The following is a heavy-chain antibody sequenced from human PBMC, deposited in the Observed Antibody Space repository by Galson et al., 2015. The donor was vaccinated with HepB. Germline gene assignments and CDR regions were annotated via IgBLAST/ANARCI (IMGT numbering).Heavy chain of an antibody. J-gene: IGHJ4*02. CDR3: ARGPVIHTY. D-gene: IGHD2/OR15-2a*01. V-gene: IGHV4-34*01. CDR1: GGSFSDFF. Sequence: SETLSLTCAVYGGSFSDFFWTWIRQPPGKGLEWIGEINHSGSTNYNPSLKSRVTISVDTSKNHFSLKLNSVTAADTAVYFCARGPVIHTYWGQGTLVTVSS. CDR2: INHSGST.